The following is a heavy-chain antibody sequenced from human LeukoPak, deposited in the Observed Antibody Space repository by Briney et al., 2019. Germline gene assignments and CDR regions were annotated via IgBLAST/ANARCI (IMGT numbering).Heavy chain of an antibody. V-gene: IGHV3-30*04. CDR2: ISYDGSNK. CDR3: ASPSGSSGWYRYYFDY. D-gene: IGHD6-19*01. CDR1: GLTFSSYA. J-gene: IGHJ4*02. Sequence: PGGSLRLSCAASGLTFSSYAMHWVRQAPGKGLEWVAVISYDGSNKYYADSVKGRFTISRDNSKNTLYLQMNSLRAEDTAVYYCASPSGSSGWYRYYFDYWGQGTLVTVSS.